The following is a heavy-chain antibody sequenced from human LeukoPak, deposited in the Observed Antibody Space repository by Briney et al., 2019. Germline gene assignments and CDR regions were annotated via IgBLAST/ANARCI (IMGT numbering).Heavy chain of an antibody. D-gene: IGHD2-2*03. Sequence: PGGSLRLSCAASGFTFSSYWMSWVRQAPGKGLEWVANIKQDGSEKYYVDSVKGRFTISRDSAKNSLYLQMNSLRAEDTAVYYCARESVDIVVVPAAMGVYDYYGMDVWGQGTTVTVSS. CDR2: IKQDGSEK. CDR1: GFTFSSYW. V-gene: IGHV3-7*01. J-gene: IGHJ6*02. CDR3: ARESVDIVVVPAAMGVYDYYGMDV.